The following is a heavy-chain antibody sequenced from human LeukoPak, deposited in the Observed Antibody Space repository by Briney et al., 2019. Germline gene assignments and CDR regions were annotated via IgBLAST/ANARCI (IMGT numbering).Heavy chain of an antibody. CDR1: GFAFSTNW. V-gene: IGHV3-74*01. Sequence: GGSLRLSCAASGFAFSTNWMHWVRQAPGKGLVWVSHISTDARTITYADFVKGRFTISRDNSKNTLYLQMNSLRAEDTAVYCCARVSWYQFDYWGQGTLVTVSS. CDR2: ISTDARTI. CDR3: ARVSWYQFDY. J-gene: IGHJ4*02. D-gene: IGHD6-13*01.